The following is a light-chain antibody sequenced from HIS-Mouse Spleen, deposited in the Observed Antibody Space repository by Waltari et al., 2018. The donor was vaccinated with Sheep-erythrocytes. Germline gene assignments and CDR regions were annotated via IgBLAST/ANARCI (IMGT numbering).Light chain of an antibody. CDR1: SSDLGGSNY. CDR3: CSYAGSYNHV. J-gene: IGLJ1*01. Sequence: QSALTQPRSVSGSPGQSVTISCTGTSSDLGGSNYVPWYQQHPGKAPKLMIYYVSKRPSGVPDRFSGSKSGNTASLTISGLQAEDEADYYCCSYAGSYNHVFATGTKVTVL. CDR2: YVS. V-gene: IGLV2-11*01.